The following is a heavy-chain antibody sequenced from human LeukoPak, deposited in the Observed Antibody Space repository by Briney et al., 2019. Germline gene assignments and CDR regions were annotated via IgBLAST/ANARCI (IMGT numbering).Heavy chain of an antibody. Sequence: ASVKVSCKASGYTFTGYYMHWVRQAPGQGLEWMGWINPNSGGTNYAQKFQSRVTMTRDTSISTAYMALSRLRSDDTAVYYCARIAVAPRRHFDYWGQGTLVTVSS. V-gene: IGHV1-2*02. CDR1: GYTFTGYY. CDR2: INPNSGGT. J-gene: IGHJ4*02. D-gene: IGHD6-19*01. CDR3: ARIAVAPRRHFDY.